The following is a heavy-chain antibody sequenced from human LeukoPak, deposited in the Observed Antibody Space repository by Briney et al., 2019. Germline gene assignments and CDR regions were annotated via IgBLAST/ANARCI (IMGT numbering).Heavy chain of an antibody. D-gene: IGHD2-21*02. J-gene: IGHJ5*02. V-gene: IGHV1-8*01. CDR3: ARTPPKGDIDT. CDR1: GYSFSNFH. Sequence: ASVKVSCKASGYSFSNFHINWVRKASGQGLEWIGWVSPKTGDRGYALKSQGRVTMTSDTSETTVYMEVRSLTSEDTAVYYCARTPPKGDIDTWGQGTMVTVSS. CDR2: VSPKTGDR.